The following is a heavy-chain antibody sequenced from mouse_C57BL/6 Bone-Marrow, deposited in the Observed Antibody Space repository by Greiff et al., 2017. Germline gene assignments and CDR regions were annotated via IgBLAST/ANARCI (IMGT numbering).Heavy chain of an antibody. Sequence: VQLQQPGAELVMPGASVKLSCKASGYTFTSYWMHWVKQRPGQGLEWIGEIDPSDSYTNYNQKFKGKSTLTVDKSSSTAYMQLSSLTSGDSAVYYCARFRIYYGSSYWYCDVWGTGTTVTVSS. V-gene: IGHV1-69*01. D-gene: IGHD1-1*01. CDR3: ARFRIYYGSSYWYCDV. CDR2: IDPSDSYT. CDR1: GYTFTSYW. J-gene: IGHJ1*03.